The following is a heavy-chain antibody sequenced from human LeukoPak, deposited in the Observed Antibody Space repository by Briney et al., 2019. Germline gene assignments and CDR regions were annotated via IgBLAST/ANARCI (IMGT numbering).Heavy chain of an antibody. CDR1: GGSISSSNYY. CDR2: IYYSGST. CDR3: ARQSTMVRGVINGDY. J-gene: IGHJ4*02. D-gene: IGHD3-10*01. V-gene: IGHV4-39*01. Sequence: SETLSLTCSVSGGSISSSNYYWGWIRQPPGKGLEWIGSIYYSGSTYYNPSLKSRVTIFVDTSKNQFSLKLSSVTAADTAVYDCARQSTMVRGVINGDYWGQGTLVTVSS.